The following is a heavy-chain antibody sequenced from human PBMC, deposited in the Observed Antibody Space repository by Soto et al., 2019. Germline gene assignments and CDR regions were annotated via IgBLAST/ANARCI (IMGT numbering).Heavy chain of an antibody. CDR2: INAGNGNT. V-gene: IGHV1-3*01. CDR3: ARAPGGYYYFDY. Sequence: GASVKVSCKASGYTFTSYAMHWVRQAPGQRLEWMGWINAGNGNTKYSQKFQGRVTITRDTSASTAYMELSSLRSEDTAVYYCARAPGGYYYFDYWGQGTLVTVSS. J-gene: IGHJ4*02. CDR1: GYTFTSYA. D-gene: IGHD5-18*01.